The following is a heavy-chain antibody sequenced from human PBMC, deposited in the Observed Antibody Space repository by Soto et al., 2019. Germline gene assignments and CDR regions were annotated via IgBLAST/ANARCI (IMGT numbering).Heavy chain of an antibody. V-gene: IGHV4-59*01. CDR1: GGSISSYY. J-gene: IGHJ6*03. D-gene: IGHD3-3*01. CDR3: ARDRPDYDFWHHPPYYYMDV. Sequence: SETLSLTCTVSGGSISSYYWSWIRQPPGKGLEWIGYIYYSGSTNYNPSLKSRVTISVDTSKNQFSLKLSSVTAADTAVYYCARDRPDYDFWHHPPYYYMDVWGKGTTVTVSS. CDR2: IYYSGST.